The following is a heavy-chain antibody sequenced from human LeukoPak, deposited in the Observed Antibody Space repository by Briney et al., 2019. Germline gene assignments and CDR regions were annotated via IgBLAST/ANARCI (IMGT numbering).Heavy chain of an antibody. J-gene: IGHJ6*03. D-gene: IGHD2-2*01. Sequence: GGSLRLSCAASGFTFSSYGMHWVRQAPGKGLEWVAFIRYDGSNKYYADSVKGRFTISRDNSKNTLYLQMNSLRAEDTAVYYCAKGMGYCSSTICYHPKGGTRGYMDVWGKGTTVTVSS. CDR3: AKGMGYCSSTICYHPKGGTRGYMDV. V-gene: IGHV3-30*02. CDR1: GFTFSSYG. CDR2: IRYDGSNK.